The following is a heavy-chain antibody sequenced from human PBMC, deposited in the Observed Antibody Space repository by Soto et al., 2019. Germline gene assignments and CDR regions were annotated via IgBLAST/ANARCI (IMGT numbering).Heavy chain of an antibody. D-gene: IGHD2-2*01. Sequence: PSETLSLTCTVAGGSISSYYWSWIRQPPGKGLEWIGYIYYSGSTNYNPSLKSRVTISVDTSKNQFSLKLSSVTAADTAVYYCARARTAAPLGIYYSYYMDVWGKGTTVTAP. CDR1: GGSISSYY. CDR2: IYYSGST. CDR3: ARARTAAPLGIYYSYYMDV. J-gene: IGHJ6*03. V-gene: IGHV4-59*01.